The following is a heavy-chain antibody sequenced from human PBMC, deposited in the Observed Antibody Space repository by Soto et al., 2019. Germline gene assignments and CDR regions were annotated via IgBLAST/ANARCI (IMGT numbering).Heavy chain of an antibody. V-gene: IGHV3-23*01. J-gene: IGHJ4*02. CDR3: AKLTAA. Sequence: PCGSLRLSCAASGFTFSTYVMSWVRQAPGKGLEWVSSITSSGGGTYYADSVKGRFTVSGDNSKNTVYLQMNSLRDEDTAVYYCAKLTAAWGQGTMVTVSS. CDR1: GFTFSTYV. CDR2: ITSSGGGT. D-gene: IGHD6-13*01.